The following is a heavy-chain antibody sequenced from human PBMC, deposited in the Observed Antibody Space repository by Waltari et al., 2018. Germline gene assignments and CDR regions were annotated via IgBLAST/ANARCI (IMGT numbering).Heavy chain of an antibody. J-gene: IGHJ5*02. D-gene: IGHD3-10*01. CDR3: TRDLDGSGGDWFDP. CDR1: GFRFSDYD. Sequence: EERLVASGGGLVQPGGSLSLSCVASGFRFSDYDLNWVRQAPGTGLEWLSSIGGTHSNIFYAESVRGRFTVSRDNSKKSLYLEMSNVRAEDTGLYYCTRDLDGSGGDWFDPWGQGTLVTVSS. V-gene: IGHV3-21*03. CDR2: IGGTHSNI.